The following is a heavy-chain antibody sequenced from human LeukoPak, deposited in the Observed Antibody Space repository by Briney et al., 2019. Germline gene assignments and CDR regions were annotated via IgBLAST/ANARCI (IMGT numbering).Heavy chain of an antibody. CDR2: ISSSGSTI. D-gene: IGHD6-13*01. CDR1: GFTFSDYY. V-gene: IGHV3-11*01. J-gene: IGHJ6*02. CDR3: ARVGVSSIAAAGAYYYYGMDV. Sequence: PGGSLRLSCAASGFTFSDYYMSWIRQAPGKGLEWVSYISSSGSTIYYADSVKGRFTISRDNAKTSLYLQMNSLRAEDTAVYYCARVGVSSIAAAGAYYYYGMDVWGQGTTGTVSS.